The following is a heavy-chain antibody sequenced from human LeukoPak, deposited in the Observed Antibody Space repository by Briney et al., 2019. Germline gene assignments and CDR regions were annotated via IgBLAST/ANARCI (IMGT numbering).Heavy chain of an antibody. CDR1: GYTFTGYY. D-gene: IGHD3-22*01. V-gene: IGHV1-2*02. Sequence: ASVKVSCKASGYTFTGYYMHWVRQAPGQGLEWVGWINPNSGGTNYAQKFQGRVTITRDTSISTAYMELSRLRCDDTAVYYCARRYSSGYYRHCDYWGQGTLVTVSS. CDR2: INPNSGGT. J-gene: IGHJ4*02. CDR3: ARRYSSGYYRHCDY.